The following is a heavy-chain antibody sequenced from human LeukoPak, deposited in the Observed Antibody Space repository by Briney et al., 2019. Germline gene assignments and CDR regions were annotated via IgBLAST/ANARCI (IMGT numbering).Heavy chain of an antibody. CDR3: ARSGGLYYFDY. D-gene: IGHD1-26*01. J-gene: IGHJ4*02. V-gene: IGHV1-69*13. CDR2: IIPIFGTA. Sequence: ASVKVSCKASGGTFSSYAISWVRQAPGQGLEWMGGIIPIFGTANYAQKFQGRVTIAADESTSTAYMELSSLRSEDTAVYYCARSGGLYYFDYWGQGTLVTVSS. CDR1: GGTFSSYA.